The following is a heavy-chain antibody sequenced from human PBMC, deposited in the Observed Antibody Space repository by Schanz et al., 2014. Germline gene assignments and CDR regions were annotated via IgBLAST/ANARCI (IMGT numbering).Heavy chain of an antibody. Sequence: QVQLVESGGGVVQPGRSLRLSCAASGFTFSAYGMHWVRPAPGKGREWVAVLWFDGNNKFYSESVEGRFTISRDNSKNTLYLQMSSLRAEDTALYYCAKDPHRDYGGKPQTFDIWGQGTMVTVSS. CDR2: LWFDGNNK. CDR1: GFTFSAYG. V-gene: IGHV3-33*06. D-gene: IGHD4-17*01. J-gene: IGHJ3*02. CDR3: AKDPHRDYGGKPQTFDI.